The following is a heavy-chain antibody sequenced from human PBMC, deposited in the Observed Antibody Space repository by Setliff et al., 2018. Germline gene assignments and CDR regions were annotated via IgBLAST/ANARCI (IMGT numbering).Heavy chain of an antibody. CDR1: GGSFSTYY. CDR2: IYYSGNSNYDT. J-gene: IGHJ4*02. D-gene: IGHD1-1*01. Sequence: TSETLSLTCAVYGGSFSTYYWIWIRQPPGKGLEWIGYIYYSGNSNYDTNYTPSLESRVTISVDTPKNQLSLKLISVTAADSAVYYCVSHSGRDGYNFIDWGQGTLVTVSS. CDR3: VSHSGRDGYNFID. V-gene: IGHV4-59*08.